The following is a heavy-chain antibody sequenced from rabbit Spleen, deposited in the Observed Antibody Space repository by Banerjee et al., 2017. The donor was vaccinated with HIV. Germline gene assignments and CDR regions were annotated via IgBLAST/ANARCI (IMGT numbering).Heavy chain of an antibody. CDR1: GFDLSNNCV. CDR3: VRDQAGDADYGPYYLNL. J-gene: IGHJ4*01. CDR2: INTGSGRT. V-gene: IGHV1S43*01. Sequence: QSLEESGGGLVKPGGTLTLTCKASGFDLSNNCVMCWVRQAPGKGLELIACINTGSGRTWYASWVNGRFTISRSTSLNTVTLQMTSLTAADTATYFCVRDQAGDADYGPYYLNLWGQGTLVTVS. D-gene: IGHD2-1*01.